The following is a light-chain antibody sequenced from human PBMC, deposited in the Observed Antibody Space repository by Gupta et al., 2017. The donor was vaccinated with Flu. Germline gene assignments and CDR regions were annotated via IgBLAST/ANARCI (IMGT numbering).Light chain of an antibody. Sequence: DIQMTQSPSSLSASVGDRVTITCRASQGISNYLAWFQHSPGKAPKSLIYAASSLHSGVPSRFSGSGSGTQFTLTITSLQPEDFATYYCQQEKNSPITFGQGTRLDIK. CDR3: QQEKNSPIT. J-gene: IGKJ5*01. CDR1: QGISNY. V-gene: IGKV1-16*01. CDR2: AAS.